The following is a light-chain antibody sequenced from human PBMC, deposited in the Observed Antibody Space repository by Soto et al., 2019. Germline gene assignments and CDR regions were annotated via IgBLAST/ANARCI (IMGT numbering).Light chain of an antibody. CDR3: AAWDDSLNGHWV. CDR2: SNN. CDR1: SSNIGRNS. V-gene: IGLV1-44*01. Sequence: QSVLTQPPSASGTPGQRVTISCSGSSSNIGRNSVNWYQQVPGMAPRLLIDSNNQRPSGVPDRFSGSKSGTSASLAISVLQSEDDAAYYCAAWDDSLNGHWVFGGGTKLTVL. J-gene: IGLJ3*02.